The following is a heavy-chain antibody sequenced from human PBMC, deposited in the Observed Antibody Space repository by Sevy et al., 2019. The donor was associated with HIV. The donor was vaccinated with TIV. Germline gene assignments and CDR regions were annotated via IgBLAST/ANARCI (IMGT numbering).Heavy chain of an antibody. CDR3: TRSVTTIY. D-gene: IGHD4-4*01. CDR2: IRNKEYNGTT. V-gene: IGHV3-49*04. CDR1: GFAFSDYA. J-gene: IGHJ4*02. Sequence: GGSLRLSCTGSGFAFSDYALSWVRQAPGKGLEWVGFIRNKEYNGTTEYAASVKGRFFISRDDSKSVAYLDMNSLKTADTGRDYCTRSVTTIYWGRGTLVTVSS.